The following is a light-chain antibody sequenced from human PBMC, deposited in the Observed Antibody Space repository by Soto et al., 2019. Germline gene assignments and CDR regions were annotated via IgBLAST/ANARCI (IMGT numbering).Light chain of an antibody. CDR3: QQRSNWQGAT. CDR2: GAS. J-gene: IGKJ4*01. V-gene: IGKV3D-11*02. CDR1: QSVSSN. Sequence: EIVLTQSPGTLSLSPWDRATLSCRASQSVSSNLAWYQQKPGKAPRLLIYGASTRATGIPARFSGSGSGTEFTLTISSLEPEDFAVYYCQQRSNWQGATFGGGTKVDIK.